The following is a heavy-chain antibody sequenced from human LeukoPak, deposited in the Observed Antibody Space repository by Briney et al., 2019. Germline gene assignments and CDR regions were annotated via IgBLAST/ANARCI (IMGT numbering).Heavy chain of an antibody. CDR1: GFTFSSYA. Sequence: PGGSLRLSCAASGFTFSSYAMSWVRQAPGKGREWDSAISGSGGSTYYADSVKGRFTISRDNSKNTLYLQMNSLRAEDTAVYYCAKVLDYDSSGYYLDYWGQGTLVTVSS. J-gene: IGHJ4*02. CDR3: AKVLDYDSSGYYLDY. CDR2: ISGSGGST. V-gene: IGHV3-23*01. D-gene: IGHD3-22*01.